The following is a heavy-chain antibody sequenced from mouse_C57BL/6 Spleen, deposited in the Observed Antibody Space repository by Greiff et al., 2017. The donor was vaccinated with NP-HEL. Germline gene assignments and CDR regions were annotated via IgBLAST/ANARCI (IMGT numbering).Heavy chain of an antibody. CDR1: GYTFTDYY. J-gene: IGHJ4*01. Sequence: EVQLQQSGPELVKPGASVKISCKASGYTFTDYYMNWVKQSHGKSLEWIGDINPNNGGTSYNQKFKGKATLTVDKSSSTAYMELRSLTSEDSAVXYCARAESNLYYYAMDYWGQGTSVTVSS. CDR2: INPNNGGT. V-gene: IGHV1-26*01. D-gene: IGHD2-5*01. CDR3: ARAESNLYYYAMDY.